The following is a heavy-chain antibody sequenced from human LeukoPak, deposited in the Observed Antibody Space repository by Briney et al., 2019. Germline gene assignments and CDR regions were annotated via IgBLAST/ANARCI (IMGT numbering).Heavy chain of an antibody. J-gene: IGHJ4*02. Sequence: SGGSLRLSCAASGFTFRDYYMSWIRQAPGKGLEWVSYISSSSSYTNYADSVKGRFTISRDNAKNSLYLQMNSLRAEDTAVYYCARAMSYGDYVGLAYWGQGTLVTVSS. V-gene: IGHV3-11*05. CDR2: ISSSSSYT. CDR3: ARAMSYGDYVGLAY. CDR1: GFTFRDYY. D-gene: IGHD4-17*01.